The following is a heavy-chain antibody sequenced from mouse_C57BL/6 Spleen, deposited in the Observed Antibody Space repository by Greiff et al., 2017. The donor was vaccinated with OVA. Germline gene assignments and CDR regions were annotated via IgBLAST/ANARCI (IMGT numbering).Heavy chain of an antibody. Sequence: HVQLQQSGAELVKPGASVKLSCKASGYTFTDYTIPWVQHRSGQGLEWIGWFYPGSGSIKYNEKVKDKATLTADKSSSTVYMELSRLTSEDAAVDFCERHEDYYDSDGYYDDWGTGTTVTVSS. J-gene: IGHJ1*03. CDR3: ERHEDYYDSDGYYDD. V-gene: IGHV1-62-2*01. CDR1: GYTFTDYT. D-gene: IGHD2-4*01. CDR2: FYPGSGSI.